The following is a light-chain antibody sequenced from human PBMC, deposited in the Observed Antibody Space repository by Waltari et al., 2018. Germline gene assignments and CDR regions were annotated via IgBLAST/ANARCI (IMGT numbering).Light chain of an antibody. CDR3: ATWENSLYEVV. V-gene: IGLV1-51*01. CDR2: DNN. CDR1: ISKLGNYY. Sequence: QSVLTHPPSVSAAPGQKVPVSSSGSISKLGNYYVSCYHQLPGAAPKLPIYDNNKRPSGIPDRFSASKAGTSATLGITGLQIGDEADYYCATWENSLYEVVFGGGTKLTVL. J-gene: IGLJ2*01.